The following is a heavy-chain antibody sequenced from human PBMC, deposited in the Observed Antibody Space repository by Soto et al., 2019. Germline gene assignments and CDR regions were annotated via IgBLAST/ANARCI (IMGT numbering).Heavy chain of an antibody. Sequence: EVQLLESGGGLVQSGGSARLSCAASGFSFSTYAMSWVRQAPGKGLEWVSVISGGGGATYYADSVKGRFTISRDNSKNTLFLQMSSLRAEDTAVYHCARRIYCVSGSSCSNHFDYWGQGTQVVVSS. D-gene: IGHD2-2*01. CDR3: ARRIYCVSGSSCSNHFDY. V-gene: IGHV3-23*01. CDR1: GFSFSTYA. J-gene: IGHJ4*02. CDR2: ISGGGGAT.